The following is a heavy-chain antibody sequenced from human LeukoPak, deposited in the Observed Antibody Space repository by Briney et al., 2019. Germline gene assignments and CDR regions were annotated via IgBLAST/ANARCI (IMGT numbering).Heavy chain of an antibody. CDR3: ARRAGGYSHPYDY. CDR1: GFTFSTFA. Sequence: PGGSLRLSCAASGFTFSTFAMIWVRQPPGKGLEWVSSIFSGGGEIHYADSVRGRFTISRDNSKNTLYLQMNSLRAEDTAVYYCARRAGGYSHPYDYWGQGILVTVSS. V-gene: IGHV3-23*01. D-gene: IGHD4-23*01. CDR2: IFSGGGEI. J-gene: IGHJ4*02.